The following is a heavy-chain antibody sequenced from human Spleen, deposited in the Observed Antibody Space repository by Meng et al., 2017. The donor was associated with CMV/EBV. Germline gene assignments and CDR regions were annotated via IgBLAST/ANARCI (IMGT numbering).Heavy chain of an antibody. Sequence: SETLSITCTVSGGSISSRTYYWGWIRQPPGKGLEWIGSIYYSGSTYYNPSLKSRVTISVDTSKNQFSLKLSSVTAADTAVYYCARQVGIREVDYWGQGTLVTVSS. D-gene: IGHD1-26*01. J-gene: IGHJ4*02. CDR1: GGSISSRTYY. CDR3: ARQVGIREVDY. V-gene: IGHV4-39*01. CDR2: IYYSGST.